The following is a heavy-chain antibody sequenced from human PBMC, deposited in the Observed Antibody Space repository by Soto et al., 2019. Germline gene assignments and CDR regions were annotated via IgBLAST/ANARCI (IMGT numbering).Heavy chain of an antibody. CDR2: IYYSGST. CDR1: GGSISSYY. V-gene: IGHV4-59*01. D-gene: IGHD2-2*01. CDR3: ARDGIGYCSSNSCSMGDWFDP. J-gene: IGHJ5*02. Sequence: SETLSLTCTVSGGSISSYYWSWIRQPPGEGLEWIGYIYYSGSTNYNPSLKSRVTISVDTSKNQFSLKLSSVTAADTAVYYCARDGIGYCSSNSCSMGDWFDPWGQGTLVTVSS.